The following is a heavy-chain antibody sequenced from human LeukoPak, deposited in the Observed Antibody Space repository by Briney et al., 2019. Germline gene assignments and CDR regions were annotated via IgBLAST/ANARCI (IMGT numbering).Heavy chain of an antibody. V-gene: IGHV3-30*18. D-gene: IGHD2-2*01. CDR2: ISYDGSNK. CDR3: AKGYCSSTSCPLNY. Sequence: PGRSLRLSCAASGFTSSSYGMHWVRQAPGKGLEWVAVISYDGSNKYYADSVKGRFTISRDNSKNTLYLQMNSLRAEDTAVYYCAKGYCSSTSCPLNYWGQGTLVTVSS. CDR1: GFTSSSYG. J-gene: IGHJ4*02.